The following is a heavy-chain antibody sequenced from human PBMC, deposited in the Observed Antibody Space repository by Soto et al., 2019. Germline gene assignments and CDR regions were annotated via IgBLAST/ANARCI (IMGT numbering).Heavy chain of an antibody. V-gene: IGHV3-48*04. CDR1: GFTFSSYS. CDR3: ARGEVEYYFDY. J-gene: IGHJ4*02. Sequence: GGSLRLSCAASGFTFSSYSMNWVRQAPGKGLEWVSYIISSSSTIYYADSVKGRFTISRDNAKNSLYLQMNSLRAEDTSVYYCARGEVEYYFDYWGQGTLVTVSS. CDR2: IISSSSTI. D-gene: IGHD3-16*01.